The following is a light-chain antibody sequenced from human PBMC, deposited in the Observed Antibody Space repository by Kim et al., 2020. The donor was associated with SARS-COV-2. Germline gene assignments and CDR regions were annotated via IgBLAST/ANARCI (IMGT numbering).Light chain of an antibody. CDR3: QAWDSRTVV. V-gene: IGLV3-1*01. CDR2: EET. CDR1: KLGDKY. J-gene: IGLJ2*01. Sequence: SVAPEQTASIPCSEDKLGDKYVCWYQQKPGQSPVLVIYEETKRPSGIPERFSGSNSGNTATLTISGTQAMDEADYYCQAWDSRTVVFGGGTQLTVL.